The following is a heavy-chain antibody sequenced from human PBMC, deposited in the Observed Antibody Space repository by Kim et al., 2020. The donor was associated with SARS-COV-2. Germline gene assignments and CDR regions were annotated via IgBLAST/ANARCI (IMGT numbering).Heavy chain of an antibody. CDR3: ARDITVNTYYYYGMDV. D-gene: IGHD4-17*01. J-gene: IGHJ6*02. V-gene: IGHV4-59*01. CDR2: IYYSGST. CDR1: GGSISSYY. Sequence: SETLSLTCTVSGGSISSYYWSWIRQPPGKGLECIGYIYYSGSTNYNPSLKSRVTISVDTSKNQFSLKLSSVTAADTAVYYCARDITVNTYYYYGMDVWGQGTTVTVSS.